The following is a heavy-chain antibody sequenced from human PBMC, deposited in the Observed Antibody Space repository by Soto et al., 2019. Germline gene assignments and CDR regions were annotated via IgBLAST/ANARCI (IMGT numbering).Heavy chain of an antibody. CDR3: AREREYSGFYYGMDV. CDR1: GFTFSRNA. V-gene: IGHV3-30-3*01. D-gene: IGHD5-12*01. J-gene: IGHJ6*02. Sequence: QEQLVQSGGGVVQPGRSLRLSCEASGFTFSRNAMHWVRQAPGKGLEWVAVISFDGNNQYYTDSVKGRFTISRDNSKNTLELQMNSLRREDTAVYYCAREREYSGFYYGMDVWGQGTTVTVSS. CDR2: ISFDGNNQ.